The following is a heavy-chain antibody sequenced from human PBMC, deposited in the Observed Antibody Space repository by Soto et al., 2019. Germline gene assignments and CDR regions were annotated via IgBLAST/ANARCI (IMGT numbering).Heavy chain of an antibody. J-gene: IGHJ4*02. V-gene: IGHV4-39*01. D-gene: IGHD2-15*01. Sequence: SETLSLTCTVSGGSISSSSYYWGWIRQPPGKGLEWIGSIYYSGSTYYNPSLKSRVTISVDTSKNQFSLKLSSVTAADTAVYYRARHVGDLAYFDYWGQGILVTVYS. CDR1: GGSISSSSYY. CDR3: ARHVGDLAYFDY. CDR2: IYYSGST.